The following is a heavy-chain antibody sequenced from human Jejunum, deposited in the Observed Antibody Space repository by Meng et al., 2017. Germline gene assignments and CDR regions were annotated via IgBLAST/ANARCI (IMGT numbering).Heavy chain of an antibody. J-gene: IGHJ4*02. CDR3: TTIYWGY. Sequence: EVQLWEFGGGSVKPGGSLRLSCAASGFAFTNAWMSWVRQAPGKGLEWVGRIKSNKDGETADYAAPVKGRFTISRDDSKNTLYLQMSSLKTEDTAVYYCTTIYWGYWGQGTLVTVSS. CDR1: GFAFTNAW. V-gene: IGHV3-15*01. D-gene: IGHD7-27*01. CDR2: IKSNKDGETA.